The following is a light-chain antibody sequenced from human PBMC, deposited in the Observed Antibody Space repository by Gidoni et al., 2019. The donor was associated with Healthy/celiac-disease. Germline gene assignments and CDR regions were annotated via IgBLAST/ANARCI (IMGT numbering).Light chain of an antibody. CDR3: QSYDSSLSGHWV. CDR1: SSNIGAGYD. CDR2: GNS. V-gene: IGLV1-40*01. J-gene: IGLJ3*02. Sequence: QSVLTQPPSVSGAPGQRLTISCTGSSSNIGAGYDVHWYQQLPGTAPKLLIYGNSNRPSGVPDRFSGSKSGTSASLAITGLQAEDEADYYCQSYDSSLSGHWVFGGGTKLTVL.